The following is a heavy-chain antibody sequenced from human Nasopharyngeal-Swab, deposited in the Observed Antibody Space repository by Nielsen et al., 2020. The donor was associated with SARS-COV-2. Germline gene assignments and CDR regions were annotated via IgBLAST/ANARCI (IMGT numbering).Heavy chain of an antibody. CDR1: GGSISSYY. CDR3: ARGRGTRSYFDY. J-gene: IGHJ4*02. D-gene: IGHD3/OR15-3a*01. CDR2: IYYSGST. Sequence: SETLSLTCTVSGGSISSYYWSWIRQPAGKGLEWIGYIYYSGSTNYNPSLKSRVTISVDTSKNQLSLKLTSVTAADTAVYYCARGRGTRSYFDYWGQGTQVTVSS. V-gene: IGHV4-59*01.